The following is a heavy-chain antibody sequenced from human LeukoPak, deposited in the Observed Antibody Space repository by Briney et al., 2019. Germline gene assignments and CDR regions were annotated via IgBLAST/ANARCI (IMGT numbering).Heavy chain of an antibody. D-gene: IGHD2-15*01. J-gene: IGHJ4*02. V-gene: IGHV5-51*01. CDR2: IYPGDSDT. CDR3: ARLEYCSGGSCYPRGGTFDY. Sequence: GESLKISCKVSRYSFTNYWIGWVRQMPGKGLEWMGIIYPGDSDTRYSPSFQGQVTISADKSISTAYLQWSSLKASDTAMYYCARLEYCSGGSCYPRGGTFDYWGQGTLVTVSS. CDR1: RYSFTNYW.